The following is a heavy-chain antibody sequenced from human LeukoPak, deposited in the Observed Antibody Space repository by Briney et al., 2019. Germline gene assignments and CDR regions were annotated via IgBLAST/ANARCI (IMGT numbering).Heavy chain of an antibody. V-gene: IGHV4-4*07. CDR1: GGSISSYY. CDR2: IYTSGST. D-gene: IGHD2-2*01. CDR3: ARVGCSSTSCYWNFDY. Sequence: SETLSLTCTVSGGSISSYYWSWIRQPAGKGLEWIGRIYTSGSTNYNPSLKSRVTMSVDTSKNQFSLKLSSVTAADTAVYYCARVGCSSTSCYWNFDYWGQGTLVIVSS. J-gene: IGHJ4*02.